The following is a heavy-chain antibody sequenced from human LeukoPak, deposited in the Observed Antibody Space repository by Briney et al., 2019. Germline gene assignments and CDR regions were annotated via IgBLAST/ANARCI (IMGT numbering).Heavy chain of an antibody. D-gene: IGHD3-10*01. CDR1: GYTFTGYY. J-gene: IGHJ4*02. CDR2: INPNSGVT. V-gene: IGHV1-2*02. CDR3: ASFASGDPFDY. Sequence: ASVKVSCKASGYTFTGYYMHWVRQAPGQGLEWMGWINPNSGVTNYAQKFQGRVTMTRDTSISTAYMELSRLRSDDTAVYYCASFASGDPFDYWGQGTLVTVSS.